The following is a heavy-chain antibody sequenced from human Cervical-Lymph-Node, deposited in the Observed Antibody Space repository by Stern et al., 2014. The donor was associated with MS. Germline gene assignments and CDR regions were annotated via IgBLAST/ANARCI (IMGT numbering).Heavy chain of an antibody. V-gene: IGHV4-4*07. CDR1: GDSISVYQ. CDR2: VSPRGTP. Sequence: QVQLVESGPGLVRPSETLSLSCVVTGDSISVYQWAWIRQPAGKGLEWLGRVSPRGTPPYNPPLPNPVHQSPDPSGKEFSLRLQSVTASDTAIYFCARDTATAYSFGYVLDYWGQGVPVTVSS. CDR3: ARDTATAYSFGYVLDY. D-gene: IGHD3-22*01. J-gene: IGHJ4*02.